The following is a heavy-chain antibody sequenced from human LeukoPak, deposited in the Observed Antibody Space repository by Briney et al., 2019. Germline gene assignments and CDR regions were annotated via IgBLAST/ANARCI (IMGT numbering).Heavy chain of an antibody. CDR1: GYSFIGYY. Sequence: GASVKVSCKASGYSFIGYYMHWVRQAPGQGLEWVGWINPNNGDTNYAQKFQGRVTMTRDTSITTAYMELSRLRSDDTAVYYCARDERYDSSGYPFDYWGQGTLVTVSS. D-gene: IGHD3-22*01. CDR3: ARDERYDSSGYPFDY. J-gene: IGHJ4*02. CDR2: INPNNGDT. V-gene: IGHV1-2*02.